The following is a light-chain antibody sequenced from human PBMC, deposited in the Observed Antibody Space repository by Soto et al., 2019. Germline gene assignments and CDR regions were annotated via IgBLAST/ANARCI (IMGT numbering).Light chain of an antibody. V-gene: IGKV3-20*01. CDR2: GTF. CDR3: QQYGSSQIT. J-gene: IGKJ5*01. Sequence: ENVLTQSPATLSVSPGERATLSCRASQSVTSSQLAWYQQKPGQAPRLLIYGTFTRATGIPDRFSGSGSGTDFSLTISRLEPEDFAVYYCQQYGSSQITFGQGTRLEIK. CDR1: QSVTSSQ.